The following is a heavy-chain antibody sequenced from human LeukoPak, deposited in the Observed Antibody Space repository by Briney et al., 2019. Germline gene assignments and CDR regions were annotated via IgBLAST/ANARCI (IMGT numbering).Heavy chain of an antibody. J-gene: IGHJ4*02. D-gene: IGHD2-15*01. CDR3: ARMGRYCSGGSCIDY. V-gene: IGHV4-4*07. CDR2: IYTSGST. Sequence: SETLSLTCTVSGGSISSYYWSWIRQPAGKGLEWLGRIYTSGSTNYNPSLKSRVTMSVDTSKNQFSLKLSSVTAADTAVYYCARMGRYCSGGSCIDYWGQGTLVTVSS. CDR1: GGSISSYY.